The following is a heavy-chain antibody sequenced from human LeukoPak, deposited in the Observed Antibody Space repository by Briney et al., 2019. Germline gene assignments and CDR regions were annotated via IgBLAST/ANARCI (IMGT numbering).Heavy chain of an antibody. CDR2: ISYDGSNK. J-gene: IGHJ4*02. CDR3: AREDYTTAWYYFDY. V-gene: IGHV3-30*04. D-gene: IGHD3-3*01. CDR1: GFTFSSYA. Sequence: GGSLRLSCAASGFTFSSYAMHWVRQAPGEGLEWVAAISYDGSNKYYADSVKGRFTISRDNSKNTLYLQVNSPRAEDTAVYYCAREDYTTAWYYFDYWGQGTLVTVSS.